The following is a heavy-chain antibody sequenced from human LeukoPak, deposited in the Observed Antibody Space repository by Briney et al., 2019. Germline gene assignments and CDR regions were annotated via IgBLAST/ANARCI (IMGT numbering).Heavy chain of an antibody. V-gene: IGHV3-30*04. D-gene: IGHD5-24*01. CDR2: ISYDGTNK. CDR1: GFTFSNYA. CDR3: ARQMATILDGILDY. Sequence: GGSLRLSCAASGFTFSNYAIHWVRQAPGKGLDWVSVISYDGTNKYYADSVKGRFTISRDNSKNTLYLQMNSLKTEDTALYYCARQMATILDGILDYWGQGTLVTVSS. J-gene: IGHJ4*02.